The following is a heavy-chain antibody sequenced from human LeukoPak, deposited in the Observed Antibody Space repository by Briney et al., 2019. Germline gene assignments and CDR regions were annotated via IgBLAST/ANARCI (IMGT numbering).Heavy chain of an antibody. D-gene: IGHD6-19*01. CDR3: ARPYGVGWSGLEH. CDR1: GFTFNNYW. V-gene: IGHV3-7*01. Sequence: PGGSLRISCAASGFTFNNYWMTWVRQAPGKGPGWVANIKPEGSAQYYADSVRGRFTISRDNAKNSVFLHMNSLRAEDTAVYHCARPYGVGWSGLEHWGRGTLVTVSS. CDR2: IKPEGSAQ. J-gene: IGHJ4*02.